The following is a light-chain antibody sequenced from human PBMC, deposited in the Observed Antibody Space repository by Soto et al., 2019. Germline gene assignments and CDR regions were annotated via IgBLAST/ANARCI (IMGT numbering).Light chain of an antibody. CDR2: DAS. CDR3: QQYNSYSWT. Sequence: DIQMTQSPSTLSASVGDRVTITCRASQSISIWLAWYQQKPGKAPNLLIYDASVLQSGVPSRFSGSGSGTEFTLTISSPQPNDCATYYCQQYNSYSWTFGQGTKVEIK. CDR1: QSISIW. V-gene: IGKV1-5*01. J-gene: IGKJ1*01.